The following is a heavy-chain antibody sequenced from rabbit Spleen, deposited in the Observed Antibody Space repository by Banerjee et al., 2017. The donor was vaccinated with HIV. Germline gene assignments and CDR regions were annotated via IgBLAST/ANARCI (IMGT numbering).Heavy chain of an antibody. V-gene: IGHV1S40*01. J-gene: IGHJ6*01. CDR3: ARDTSSSFSSYGMDL. D-gene: IGHD1-1*01. CDR2: IDSGSSGFT. Sequence: QSLEESGGDLVKPGASLTLTCTASGVSFSSSSYVCWVRQAPGKGLEWIACIDSGSSGFTYFATWAEGRFTCSKTSSTTVTLQMTRLTAADTATYFCARDTSSSFSSYGMDLWGPGTLVTVS. CDR1: GVSFSSSSY.